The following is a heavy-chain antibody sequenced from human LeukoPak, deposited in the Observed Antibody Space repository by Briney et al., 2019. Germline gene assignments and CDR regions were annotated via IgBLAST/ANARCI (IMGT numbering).Heavy chain of an antibody. Sequence: GGSLRLSCAASGFTFSSYAMSWVRQAPGKGLEWVSGISGSGGGTYYADSVKGRFTISRDNSKNTLYLQMNSLRAEDTAVYYCARGYGSGRLYYYYGMDVWGQGTTVTVSS. V-gene: IGHV3-23*01. J-gene: IGHJ6*02. CDR1: GFTFSSYA. CDR2: ISGSGGGT. D-gene: IGHD3-10*01. CDR3: ARGYGSGRLYYYYGMDV.